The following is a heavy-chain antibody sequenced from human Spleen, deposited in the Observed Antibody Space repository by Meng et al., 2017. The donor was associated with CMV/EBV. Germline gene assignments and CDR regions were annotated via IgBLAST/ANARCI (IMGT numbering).Heavy chain of an antibody. Sequence: QLTLTGSGPGLVNASETLALTCTVSGGSTSSSSYYWGWIRQPPGKGLEWIGSIYYSGSTYYNPSLKSRVTISVDTSKNQFSLKLSSVTAADTAVYYCARWGRAARLRSNWFDPWGQGTLVTVSS. CDR2: IYYSGST. V-gene: IGHV4-39*07. J-gene: IGHJ5*02. CDR3: ARWGRAARLRSNWFDP. D-gene: IGHD6-6*01. CDR1: GGSTSSSSYY.